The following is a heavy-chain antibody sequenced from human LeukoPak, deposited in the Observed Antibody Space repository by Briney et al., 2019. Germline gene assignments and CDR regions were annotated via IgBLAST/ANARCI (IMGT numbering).Heavy chain of an antibody. CDR2: IIPILGIA. CDR1: GGTFSSYA. V-gene: IGHV1-69*04. Sequence: SVKVSCKASGGTFSSYAISWVRQAPGQGLEWMGRIIPILGIANYAQKFQSRVTITADKSTSTAYMELSSLRSEDTAVYYCAAPSDYYDSSGDYYFDYWGQGTLVTVSS. J-gene: IGHJ4*02. CDR3: AAPSDYYDSSGDYYFDY. D-gene: IGHD3-22*01.